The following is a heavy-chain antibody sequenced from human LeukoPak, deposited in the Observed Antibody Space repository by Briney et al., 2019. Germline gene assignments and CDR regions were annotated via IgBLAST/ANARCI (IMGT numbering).Heavy chain of an antibody. D-gene: IGHD2-8*01. CDR1: GYTFTGYY. J-gene: IGHJ4*02. Sequence: ASVKVSCKASGYTFTGYYMHWVRQAPGQGLEWMGWINPNSGGTNYAQKFQGRVTMTRVTSISTAYMELSRLRSDDTAVYYCATGYCTNGVCYSFDYWGQGTLVTVSS. CDR3: ATGYCTNGVCYSFDY. V-gene: IGHV1-2*02. CDR2: INPNSGGT.